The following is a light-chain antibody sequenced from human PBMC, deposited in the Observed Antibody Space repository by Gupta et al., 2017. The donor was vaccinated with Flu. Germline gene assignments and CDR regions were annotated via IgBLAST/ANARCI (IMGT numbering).Light chain of an antibody. V-gene: IGLV2-14*01. CDR3: SSSSGSTTPWV. CDR2: GIS. Sequence: ITITCTGTSSDNGAYNYVTWYQRHPGKAPKLLIYGISSRPSGISNRFSGSKSDNTASLTISGVQPEDEADYFCSSSSGSTTPWVFGGGTKLTVL. CDR1: SSDNGAYNY. J-gene: IGLJ3*02.